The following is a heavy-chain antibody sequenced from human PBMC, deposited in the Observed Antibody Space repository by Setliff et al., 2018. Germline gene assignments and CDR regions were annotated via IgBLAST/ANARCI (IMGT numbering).Heavy chain of an antibody. D-gene: IGHD3-16*01. CDR1: GYTFTNYG. CDR3: ATAWGEGYFDY. CDR2: LSASNGNR. Sequence: ASVKASCKASGYTFTNYGVSWVRQAPGQGLEWMGWLSASNGNRNNAQKFQGRVTMTTDTSTSTAYMELRSLGSDDTAVYYCATAWGEGYFDYWGQGTLVTV. V-gene: IGHV1-18*01. J-gene: IGHJ4*02.